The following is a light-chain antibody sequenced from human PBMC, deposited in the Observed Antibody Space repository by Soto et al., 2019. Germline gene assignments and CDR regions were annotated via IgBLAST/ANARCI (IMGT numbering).Light chain of an antibody. CDR2: EVI. Sequence: QSVLTQPPSASGSPGQSVTISCTGTSSDVGGYNYVSWYQQHTGKAPKLMIYEVIKRPSGVPDRFSGSKSGNTASLTVSGLQAEDEADYYCSSYTGTENSDVFGTGTKVTVL. J-gene: IGLJ1*01. CDR3: SSYTGTENSDV. V-gene: IGLV2-8*01. CDR1: SSDVGGYNY.